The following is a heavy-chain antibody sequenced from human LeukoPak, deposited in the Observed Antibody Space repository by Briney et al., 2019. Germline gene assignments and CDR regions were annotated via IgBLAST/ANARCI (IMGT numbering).Heavy chain of an antibody. CDR3: ASYYYDSSGPNWFDP. Sequence: SETLSLTCTVSGGSISSYYWSWIRQPPGKGLEWIGYIYYSGSTNYNPSLKSRVTISVDTSKNQFSLKLSSVTAADTAVYYCASYYYDSSGPNWFDPWGQGTLVTVSS. V-gene: IGHV4-59*08. D-gene: IGHD3-22*01. CDR1: GGSISSYY. J-gene: IGHJ5*02. CDR2: IYYSGST.